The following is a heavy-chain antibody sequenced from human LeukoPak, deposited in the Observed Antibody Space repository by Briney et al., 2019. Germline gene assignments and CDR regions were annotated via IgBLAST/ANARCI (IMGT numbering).Heavy chain of an antibody. CDR3: ARGFKVRGVIKYYYYYYMGV. J-gene: IGHJ6*03. CDR1: GYTFTSYD. V-gene: IGHV1-8*01. CDR2: MNPNSGNT. Sequence: ASVKVSCKASGYTFTSYDINWVRQATGQGLEWMGWMNPNSGNTGYAQKFQGRVTMTRDTSISTAYMELSSLRSEDTAVYYCARGFKVRGVIKYYYYYYMGVWGKGTTVTISS. D-gene: IGHD3-10*01.